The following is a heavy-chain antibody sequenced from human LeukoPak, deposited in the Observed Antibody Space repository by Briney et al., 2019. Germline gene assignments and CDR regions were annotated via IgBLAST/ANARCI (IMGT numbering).Heavy chain of an antibody. CDR3: ARDPSEASHPYYFDY. CDR1: GFTFSSYV. V-gene: IGHV3-30*04. Sequence: PGGSLRLSCAASGFTFSSYVMHWVRQAPGKGLEWVAIISYDGSNEYYADSVKGRFTISRDNAKNSLYLQMDSLRAEDTAVYSCARDPSEASHPYYFDYWGRGTLVTVSS. J-gene: IGHJ4*02. CDR2: ISYDGSNE.